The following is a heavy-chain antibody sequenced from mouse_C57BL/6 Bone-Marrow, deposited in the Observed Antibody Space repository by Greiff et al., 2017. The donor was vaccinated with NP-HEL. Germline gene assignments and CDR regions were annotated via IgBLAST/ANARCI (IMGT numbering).Heavy chain of an antibody. V-gene: IGHV5-12*01. CDR1: GFTFSDYY. Sequence: EVQLVESGGGLVQPGGSLKLSCAASGFTFSDYYMYWVRQTPEKRLEWVAYISNGGGSTYYPDTVKGRFTISRDNAKNTLYLQMSRLKSEDTAMYYCARDYYGRGFDYWGQGTTLTVSS. D-gene: IGHD1-1*01. CDR3: ARDYYGRGFDY. CDR2: ISNGGGST. J-gene: IGHJ2*01.